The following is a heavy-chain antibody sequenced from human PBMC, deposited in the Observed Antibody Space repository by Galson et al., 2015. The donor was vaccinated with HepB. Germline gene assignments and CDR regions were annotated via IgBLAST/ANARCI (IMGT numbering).Heavy chain of an antibody. CDR1: GGTFSSYA. CDR2: IIPIFGTA. Sequence: SVKVSCKASGGTFSSYAISWVRQAPGQGLEWMGGIIPIFGTANYAQKFQGRVTITADESTSTAYMELSSLRSEDTAVYYCARERGVVPAAMTGGFDYWGQGTLITVSS. CDR3: ARERGVVPAAMTGGFDY. J-gene: IGHJ4*02. V-gene: IGHV1-69*13. D-gene: IGHD2-2*01.